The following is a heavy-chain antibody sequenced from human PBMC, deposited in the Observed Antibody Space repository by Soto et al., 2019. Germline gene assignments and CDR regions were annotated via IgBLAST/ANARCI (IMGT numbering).Heavy chain of an antibody. CDR3: ARPEKSNSSGNGPDY. J-gene: IGHJ4*02. CDR2: ISGSGGNT. V-gene: IGHV3-23*01. CDR1: GFTFSTDA. D-gene: IGHD6-6*01. Sequence: GGSLRLSCAAAGFTFSTDALSWVRQAPGKGLEWVSIISGSGGNTYYADSVKGRFSISRDNSNNTLDLQMNSLRVEDTAVYYCARPEKSNSSGNGPDYWGQARLVTVPQ.